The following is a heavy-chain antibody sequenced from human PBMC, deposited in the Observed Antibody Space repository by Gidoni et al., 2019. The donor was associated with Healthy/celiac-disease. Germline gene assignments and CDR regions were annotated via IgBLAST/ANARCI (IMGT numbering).Heavy chain of an antibody. CDR3: ARLTIFGPFDY. V-gene: IGHV3-21*01. J-gene: IGHJ4*02. CDR2: ISSSGSTI. CDR1: GFTFSSYS. D-gene: IGHD3-3*01. Sequence: EVQLVESGGGLVKPGGSLRLSCAASGFTFSSYSMNWVRQAPGKGLEWVSSISSSGSTIYYADSVKGRFTISRDNAKNSLYLQMNSLRAEDTAVYYCARLTIFGPFDYWGQGTLVTVSS.